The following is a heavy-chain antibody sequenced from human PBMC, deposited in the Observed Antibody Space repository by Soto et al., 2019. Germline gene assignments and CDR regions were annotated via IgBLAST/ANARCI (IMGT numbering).Heavy chain of an antibody. CDR2: INHSGGT. CDR3: ARGPTYSSSFFSEYFYGLDV. CDR1: GGSFTGYS. Sequence: QAQVQQWGAGLLKPSETLSLTCAVHGGSFTGYSWTWIRQPPGKGLEWLGEINHSGGTNYNPSLKGRVIISVDTPKRHFSLKVTSVTAADTAVYYCARGPTYSSSFFSEYFYGLDVWGKGNTVTVCS. D-gene: IGHD6-6*01. J-gene: IGHJ6*04. V-gene: IGHV4-34*01.